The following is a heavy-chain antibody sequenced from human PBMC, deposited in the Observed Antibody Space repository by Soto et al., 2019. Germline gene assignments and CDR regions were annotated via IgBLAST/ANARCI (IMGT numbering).Heavy chain of an antibody. Sequence: SQDLSPISPNAGYIRSFIGSCWNWIRHSPSRGLEWLGRTYYRSKWYNDYAVSMRSRITINPDTTKNQFSLQLNSATPEDTAVYYCATWRFDYWGQGPMVTGSS. CDR3: ATWRFDY. CDR2: TYYRSKWYN. CDR1: GYIRSFIGSC. V-gene: IGHV6-1*01. J-gene: IGHJ4*02.